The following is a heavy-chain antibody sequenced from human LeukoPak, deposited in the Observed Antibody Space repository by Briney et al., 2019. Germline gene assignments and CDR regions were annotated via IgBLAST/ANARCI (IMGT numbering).Heavy chain of an antibody. CDR2: ISSSGGST. CDR1: GFTFSSYA. Sequence: GGSLRLSCAASGFTFSSYAMSWVRPAPGKGLEWVSAISSSGGSTYYADSVKGQFTISRDNSKNTLYLQMNSLRAEDTAVYYCAKDRLQGVVDAFDIWGQGTMVTVSS. J-gene: IGHJ3*02. CDR3: AKDRLQGVVDAFDI. D-gene: IGHD3-3*01. V-gene: IGHV3-23*01.